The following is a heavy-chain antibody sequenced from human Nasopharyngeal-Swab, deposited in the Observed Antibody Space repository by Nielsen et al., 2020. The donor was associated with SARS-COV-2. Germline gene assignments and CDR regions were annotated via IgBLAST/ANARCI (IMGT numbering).Heavy chain of an antibody. CDR3: ARDPGVLWFGDGTYHYYYGMDV. D-gene: IGHD3-10*01. V-gene: IGHV4-31*03. Sequence: SETLSLTCTVSGRSISSSSSYWGWIRQHPGKGLEWIGYIYYSGSTYYNPSLKSRVTISVDTSKNQFSLKLNSVTAADTAVYYCARDPGVLWFGDGTYHYYYGMDVWGQGTTVTVSS. CDR1: GRSISSSSSY. J-gene: IGHJ6*02. CDR2: IYYSGST.